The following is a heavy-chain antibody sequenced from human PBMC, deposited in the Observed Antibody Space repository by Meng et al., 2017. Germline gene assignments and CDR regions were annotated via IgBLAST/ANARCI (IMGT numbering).Heavy chain of an antibody. CDR1: GGSISSSSYY. J-gene: IGHJ3*02. Sequence: GSLRLSCTVSGGSISSSSYYWGWIRQPPGKGLEWIGSIYYSGSTYYNPSLKSRVTISVDTSKNQFSLKLSSVTAADTAVYYCASNTVTKVAFDIWGQGTMVTVSS. V-gene: IGHV4-39*07. D-gene: IGHD4-17*01. CDR2: IYYSGST. CDR3: ASNTVTKVAFDI.